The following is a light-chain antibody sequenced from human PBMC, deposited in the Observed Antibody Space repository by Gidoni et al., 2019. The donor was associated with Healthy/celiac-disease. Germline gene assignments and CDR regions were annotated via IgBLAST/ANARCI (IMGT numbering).Light chain of an antibody. CDR2: KDS. J-gene: IGLJ2*01. CDR3: QSADSSGTYVV. CDR1: ALPKQY. Sequence: SYELTQPPSVSVSQGQTARITCSGDALPKQYAYWYQQKPGQAPVLVIYKDSARPSGIPERFSGSSSWTTVTLTISGVQAEDEADYYCQSADSSGTYVVFGGGTTLTVL. V-gene: IGLV3-25*03.